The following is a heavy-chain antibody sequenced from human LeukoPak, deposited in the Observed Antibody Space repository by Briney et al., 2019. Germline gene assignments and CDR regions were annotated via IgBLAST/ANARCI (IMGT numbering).Heavy chain of an antibody. V-gene: IGHV3-7*01. CDR1: GFTFSSYW. CDR3: AREHYFYHMDG. Sequence: SGGSLRLSCAASGFTFSSYWMSWVRQAPGKGLEWVANVNQGGTEKYYVDSVKGRFTISRDNAENSLYLQMNSLRAEDTAVYYCAREHYFYHMDGWGEGTTVTVSS. CDR2: VNQGGTEK. J-gene: IGHJ6*03.